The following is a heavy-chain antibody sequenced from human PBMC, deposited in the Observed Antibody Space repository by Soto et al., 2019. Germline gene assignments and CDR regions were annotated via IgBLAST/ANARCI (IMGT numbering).Heavy chain of an antibody. D-gene: IGHD3-16*01. CDR3: ARSFYYDYVWGSYNYFDY. J-gene: IGHJ4*02. Sequence: SETLSLTCTVSGGSIISSSYYLCCIRQPPGKGLEWIGSIYYSGSTYYNPSLKSRVTISVDTSKNQFSLKLSSVTAADTAVYYCARSFYYDYVWGSYNYFDYWGQGTLVTVSS. CDR1: GGSIISSSYY. V-gene: IGHV4-39*01. CDR2: IYYSGST.